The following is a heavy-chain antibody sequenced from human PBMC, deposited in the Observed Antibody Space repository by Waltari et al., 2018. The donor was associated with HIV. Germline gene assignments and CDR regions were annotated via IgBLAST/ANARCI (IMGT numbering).Heavy chain of an antibody. J-gene: IGHJ3*01. CDR2: LYFEATIK. CDR1: GFMFSNYG. Sequence: QVQLVQSGGGVAQPGGSLRLSCAASGFMFSNYGMHWVRQAPGKGLECIATLYFEATIKDHADPVKGRLTISRDNLKNTLSLQMTKLKVGDTALYFCARGGRGFTGYDLARSQKPDSPFDLWG. D-gene: IGHD3-3*01. CDR3: ARGGRGFTGYDLARSQKPDSPFDL. V-gene: IGHV3-33*01.